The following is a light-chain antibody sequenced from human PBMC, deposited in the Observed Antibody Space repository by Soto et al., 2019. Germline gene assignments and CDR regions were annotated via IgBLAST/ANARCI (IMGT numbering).Light chain of an antibody. Sequence: DIQMTPSPSTLSASLGDRVTITCRASQSISSWLAWYQQKPGKAPKLLIYDASSLESGVPSRFSGSGSGTEFTLTTSSLQPDDFATYYCQQYNSYSWTFGQGTKVDIK. V-gene: IGKV1-5*01. CDR2: DAS. CDR3: QQYNSYSWT. J-gene: IGKJ1*01. CDR1: QSISSW.